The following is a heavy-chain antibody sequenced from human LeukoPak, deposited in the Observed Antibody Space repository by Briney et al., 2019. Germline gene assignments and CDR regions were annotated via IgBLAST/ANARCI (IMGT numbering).Heavy chain of an antibody. CDR1: GYNLNTYH. V-gene: IGHV1-46*02. J-gene: IGHJ4*02. Sequence: ASVRVSCKASGYNLNTYHMHWVRQAPGQGLEWMGIITSTGTTTICAQKFQGRVTMTRDTSTSTVYMDLSSLRSDDTAVYYCATEYVRAHYFDWWGQGTLVTVSS. CDR2: ITSTGTTT. CDR3: ATEYVRAHYFDW. D-gene: IGHD3-16*01.